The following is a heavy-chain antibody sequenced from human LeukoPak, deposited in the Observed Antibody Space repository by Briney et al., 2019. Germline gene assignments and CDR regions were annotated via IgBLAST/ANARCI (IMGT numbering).Heavy chain of an antibody. J-gene: IGHJ4*02. CDR3: ARNDRGRPADY. CDR2: MHYSGTT. V-gene: IGHV4-39*01. D-gene: IGHD1-26*01. Sequence: PSETLSLTCNVSGGSINNSPYYWAWIRQPPGKGLEWIASMHYSGTTSHNPSLRSRVTISVDTSKNQFSLRLISVTAADTAVYYCARNDRGRPADYWGQGTLVTVSS. CDR1: GGSINNSPYY.